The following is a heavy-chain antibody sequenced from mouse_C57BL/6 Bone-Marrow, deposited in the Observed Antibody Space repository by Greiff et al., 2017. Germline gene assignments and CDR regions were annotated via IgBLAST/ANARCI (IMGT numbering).Heavy chain of an antibody. CDR2: IYPGSGRT. V-gene: IGHV1-55*01. D-gene: IGHD3-2*02. CDR1: GYTFTSYW. Sequence: QVQLQQPGAELVKPGASVKMSCKASGYTFTSYWITWVKQRPGQGLEWIGDIYPGSGRTTYNEKLKSKAPLTVDTSSSTAYMQLSSLTSEDSAVYYCARASGAYWGQGTLVTVSA. J-gene: IGHJ3*01. CDR3: ARASGAY.